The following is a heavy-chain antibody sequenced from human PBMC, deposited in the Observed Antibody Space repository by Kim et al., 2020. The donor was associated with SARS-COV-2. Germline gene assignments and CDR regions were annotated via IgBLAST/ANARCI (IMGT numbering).Heavy chain of an antibody. Sequence: SETLSLTCTVSGGSISSGGYYWSWIRQHPGKGLEWIGYIYYSGSTYYNPSLKSRVTISVDTSKNQFSLKLSSVTAADTAVYYCARDVQYRGYGMDVWGQGTTVTVS. J-gene: IGHJ6*02. CDR1: GGSISSGGYY. V-gene: IGHV4-31*03. CDR3: ARDVQYRGYGMDV. D-gene: IGHD3-16*02. CDR2: IYYSGST.